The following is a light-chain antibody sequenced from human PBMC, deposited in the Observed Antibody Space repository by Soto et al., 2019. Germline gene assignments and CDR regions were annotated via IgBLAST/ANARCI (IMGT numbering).Light chain of an antibody. CDR2: GAS. CDR3: QQSYSTPSIT. V-gene: IGKV1-39*01. J-gene: IGKJ5*01. CDR1: QSISMF. Sequence: DIQMTQSPSTLSASVGDRVTITCRSSQSISMFLAWYQQKPGKGPRLLIYGASNLETGVPSRFSGSGSGTDFTLTISSLQPEDFATYYCQQSYSTPSITFGQGTRLEIK.